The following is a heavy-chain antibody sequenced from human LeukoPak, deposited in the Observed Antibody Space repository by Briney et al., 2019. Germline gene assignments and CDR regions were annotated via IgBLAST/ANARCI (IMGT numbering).Heavy chain of an antibody. CDR1: GYTFTSYG. J-gene: IGHJ6*02. D-gene: IGHD6-13*01. V-gene: IGHV1-69*13. CDR3: ASAAVHLYYYYGMDV. Sequence: ASVKVSCKASGYTFTSYGISWVRQAPGQGLEWMGGIIPIFGTANYAQKFQGRVTITADESTSTAYMELSSLRSEDTAVYYCASAAVHLYYYYGMDVWGQGTTVTVSS. CDR2: IIPIFGTA.